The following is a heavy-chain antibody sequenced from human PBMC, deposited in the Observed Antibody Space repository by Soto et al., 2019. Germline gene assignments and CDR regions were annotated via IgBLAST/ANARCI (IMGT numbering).Heavy chain of an antibody. Sequence: QITLKESGPTLVKPTQPLTLTCTFPGFSLSTSGVGVAWIRQPPEKALEWLALIYWYYDKRYSPTPKSKLTITKDTSEDQVVLTMTNMGPVDTATYYWAHIPVEVATSCFDYWGQGNLVTVSS. CDR3: AHIPVEVATSCFDY. V-gene: IGHV2-5*01. CDR1: GFSLSTSGVG. J-gene: IGHJ4*02. CDR2: IYWYYDK. D-gene: IGHD2-15*01.